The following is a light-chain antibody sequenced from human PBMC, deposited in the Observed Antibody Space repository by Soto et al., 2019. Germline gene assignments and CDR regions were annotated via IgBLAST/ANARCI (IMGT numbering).Light chain of an antibody. J-gene: IGKJ1*01. Sequence: EIVLTQSPGTLSLSPGDRATLSCRASQSVSSTYLAWYPQKPGQAPRLLIDDASRRATGIPDRLSGSGSGTDFHLTISRLEPEDFEVYYCKQYGSSGTFGQGTKVEIK. CDR1: QSVSSTY. CDR2: DAS. V-gene: IGKV3-20*01. CDR3: KQYGSSGT.